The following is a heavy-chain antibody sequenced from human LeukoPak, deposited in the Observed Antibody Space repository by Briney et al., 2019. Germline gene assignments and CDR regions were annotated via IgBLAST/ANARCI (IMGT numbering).Heavy chain of an antibody. D-gene: IGHD3-3*01. CDR2: INPNSGGT. Sequence: VASVKVSCKASGYTFTGYYMHWVRQAPGQGLEWMGWINPNSGGTNYAQKFQGRVTMTRDTSISTAYMELSRLRSDDTAVYYCARAPSILSIFGVVIISWFDPWGQGTLVTVS. CDR3: ARAPSILSIFGVVIISWFDP. V-gene: IGHV1-2*02. CDR1: GYTFTGYY. J-gene: IGHJ5*02.